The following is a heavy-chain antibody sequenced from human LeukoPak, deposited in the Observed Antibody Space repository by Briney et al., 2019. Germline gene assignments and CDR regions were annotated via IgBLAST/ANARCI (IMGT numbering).Heavy chain of an antibody. Sequence: AVKVSCKAAGGTLSTHTISWMRQAHGQGLEWMGGILPVVGTVNYAQKFQGRITISADESTGTAYMELSSLRFEDTAVYYCARPTSSGWPWLFDLWGRGTLVTVSS. D-gene: IGHD6-19*01. CDR1: GGTLSTHT. CDR3: ARPTSSGWPWLFDL. V-gene: IGHV1-69*01. CDR2: ILPVVGTV. J-gene: IGHJ2*01.